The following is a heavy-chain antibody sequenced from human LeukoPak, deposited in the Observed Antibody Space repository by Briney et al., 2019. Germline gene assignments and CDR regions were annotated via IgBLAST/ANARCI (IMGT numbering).Heavy chain of an antibody. CDR1: GYTFTSYG. D-gene: IGHD2-21*02. J-gene: IGHJ5*02. CDR2: ISSYNGNT. CDR3: ARDLLAYCGGDCYFNVNWFDP. Sequence: ASVKVSCKASGYTFTSYGISWVRQAPGQGLEWMGWISSYNGNTNYAQKLQGRVTMTTDTSTSTAYMELRSLRSDDTAVYYCARDLLAYCGGDCYFNVNWFDPWGQGTLVTVSS. V-gene: IGHV1-18*01.